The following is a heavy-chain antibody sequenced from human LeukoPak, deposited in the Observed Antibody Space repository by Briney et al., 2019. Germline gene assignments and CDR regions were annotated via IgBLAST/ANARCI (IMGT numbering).Heavy chain of an antibody. Sequence: TSETLSLTCAVYGGSFSGYYWSWIRQPPGKGLEWIGEINHSGSTNYNPSLKSRVTISVDTSKNQFSLKLSSVTAADTAVYYCARGLNYDFWSGYHYPYYYYYMDVWGKGTTVTVSS. D-gene: IGHD3-3*01. J-gene: IGHJ6*03. V-gene: IGHV4-34*01. CDR2: INHSGST. CDR3: ARGLNYDFWSGYHYPYYYYYMDV. CDR1: GGSFSGYY.